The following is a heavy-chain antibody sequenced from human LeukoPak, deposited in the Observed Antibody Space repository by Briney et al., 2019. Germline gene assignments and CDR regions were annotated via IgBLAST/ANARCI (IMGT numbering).Heavy chain of an antibody. CDR2: ITAGDGAT. V-gene: IGHV3-23*01. J-gene: IGHJ4*02. CDR3: ARDRSTDAISEF. D-gene: IGHD1-1*01. Sequence: GGSLRLSCAASGFNFKTYTLTWVRQAPGKRPEWLSSITAGDGATYYADSVRGRFTISRDYSRNTVYLHLSGLRAEDTAVYYCARDRSTDAISEFWGQGTLVIVSS. CDR1: GFNFKTYT.